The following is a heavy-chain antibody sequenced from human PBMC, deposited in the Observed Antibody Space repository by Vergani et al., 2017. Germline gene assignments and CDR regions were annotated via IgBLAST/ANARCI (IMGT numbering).Heavy chain of an antibody. D-gene: IGHD5-12*01. CDR3: ARGEGSGYRPGPFDY. Sequence: QLQLQESGSGLVKPSQTLSLTCAVSGGSISSGGYSWSWIRQPPGKGLEWIGYIYHSGSTYYNPSLKSRVTISVDRSKNQFSLKLSSVTAADTAVYYCARGEGSGYRPGPFDYWGQGTLVTVSS. J-gene: IGHJ4*02. CDR1: GGSISSGGYS. V-gene: IGHV4-30-2*01. CDR2: IYHSGST.